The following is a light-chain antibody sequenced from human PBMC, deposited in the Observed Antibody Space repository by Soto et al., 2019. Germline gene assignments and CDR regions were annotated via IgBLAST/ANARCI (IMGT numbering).Light chain of an antibody. CDR3: QQYNSYPWT. Sequence: DIQMTQSPSTLSASVGDRVTITCRASQSISSWLAWYQQKPGKAPKLLIYKASILESGVPSRVSGSVSGTEFTLTTSSLKPDDFATYYFQQYNSYPWTFGQGTKVEGK. CDR2: KAS. CDR1: QSISSW. V-gene: IGKV1-5*03. J-gene: IGKJ1*01.